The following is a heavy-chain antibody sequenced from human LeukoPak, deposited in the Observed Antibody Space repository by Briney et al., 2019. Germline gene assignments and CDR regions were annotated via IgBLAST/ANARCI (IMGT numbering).Heavy chain of an antibody. D-gene: IGHD3-9*01. V-gene: IGHV1-46*01. CDR2: INPSGGST. J-gene: IGHJ4*02. Sequence: ASVKVSCKASGYTFTSYYMHWVRQAPGQGLEWMGIINPSGGSTSYAQKFQGRVTMTRDTSTSTAYMELRSLRSDDTAVYYCARDQLRYFDWLYDYWGQGTLVTVSS. CDR1: GYTFTSYY. CDR3: ARDQLRYFDWLYDY.